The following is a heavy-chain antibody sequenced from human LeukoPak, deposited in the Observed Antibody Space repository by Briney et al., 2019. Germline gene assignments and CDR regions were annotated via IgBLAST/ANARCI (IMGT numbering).Heavy chain of an antibody. CDR1: GGSISSYY. Sequence: SETLSLTCTVSGGSISSYYWSWIRQPPGKGLEWIGYIYYSGSTNSNPSLKSRVTISVDTSKNQFSLKLSSVTAADTAVYFCARGRVSSSTWYSTYYYFFYMDFWGKGTTVTVSS. J-gene: IGHJ6*03. CDR3: ARGRVSSSTWYSTYYYFFYMDF. D-gene: IGHD4-11*01. V-gene: IGHV4-59*01. CDR2: IYYSGST.